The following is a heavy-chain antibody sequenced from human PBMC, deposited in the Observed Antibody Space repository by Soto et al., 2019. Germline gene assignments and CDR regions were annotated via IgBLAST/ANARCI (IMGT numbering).Heavy chain of an antibody. CDR1: GYSFTDYH. Sequence: ASVKVSCKASGYSFTDYHIHGVRQAPGQGLEWLGRINPKSGGTSTAQKFQGWVTMTRDRSISTVYMELTRLRSDDTAVYFCARGHSTDCSNGVCSFFYNHEMDVWGQGTTVNVSS. CDR3: ARGHSTDCSNGVCSFFYNHEMDV. CDR2: INPKSGGT. D-gene: IGHD2-8*01. J-gene: IGHJ6*01. V-gene: IGHV1-2*04.